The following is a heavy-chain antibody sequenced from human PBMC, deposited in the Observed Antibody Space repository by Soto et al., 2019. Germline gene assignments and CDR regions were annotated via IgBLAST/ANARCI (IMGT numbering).Heavy chain of an antibody. V-gene: IGHV3-21*06. Sequence: PGGSLRLSCGASGFTFTSHSMNWVRQAPGKGLEWVSSISSGSDYIYYAESFKGRFTISRDNAENSLFLQMNSLRGEDTAVYYCTRGWSDYTKYGAVLYFDAWGQGTLVTVSS. CDR3: TRGWSDYTKYGAVLYFDA. CDR2: ISSGSDYI. CDR1: GFTFTSHS. D-gene: IGHD1-26*01. J-gene: IGHJ4*02.